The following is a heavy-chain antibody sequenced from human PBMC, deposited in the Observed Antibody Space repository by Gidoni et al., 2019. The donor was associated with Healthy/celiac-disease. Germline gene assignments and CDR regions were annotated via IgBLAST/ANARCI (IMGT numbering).Heavy chain of an antibody. D-gene: IGHD5-12*01. CDR1: GGSISSGSYY. J-gene: IGHJ4*02. V-gene: IGHV4-61*02. CDR3: ARLRDGYNGYYFDY. CDR2: IYTSGST. Sequence: QVQLQESGPGLVKPSQTLSLTCTVSGGSISSGSYYWRWIRQPAGKGLEWIGRIYTSGSTNYNPSLKSRVTISVDTSKNQFSLKLSSVTTADTAVYYCARLRDGYNGYYFDYWGQGTLVTVSS.